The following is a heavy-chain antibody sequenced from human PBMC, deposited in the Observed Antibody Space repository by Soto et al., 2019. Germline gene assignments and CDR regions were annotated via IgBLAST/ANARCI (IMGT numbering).Heavy chain of an antibody. CDR2: TIPAIGTA. CDR3: WRHDKTALPPLDS. D-gene: IGHD1-1*01. Sequence: QVHLVQSGAEVKSPGSAVKVSCKVSGAGDTFSNYGLNWMRQAPGQGLEWMGGTIPAIGTANYAQKFQGRVTITADTATTTAYMELSSLRSYDTAVYYCWRHDKTALPPLDSWGQGTLVSVSS. J-gene: IGHJ4*02. CDR1: GAGDTFSNYG. V-gene: IGHV1-69*06.